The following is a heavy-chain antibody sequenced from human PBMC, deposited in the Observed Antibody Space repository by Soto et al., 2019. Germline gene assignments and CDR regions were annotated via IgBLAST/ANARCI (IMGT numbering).Heavy chain of an antibody. J-gene: IGHJ6*02. CDR2: ISGSGGST. D-gene: IGHD2-2*01. Sequence: EVQLLESGGGLVQPGGSLRLSCAASGFTFSSYAMSWVRQAPGKGLEWVSAISGSGGSTYYADSVKGRFTISRDNSKNTLYLQMNSLRAEDTGVYYCAKGGSTSRGRCYYGMDVWGQGTTVTVSS. CDR3: AKGGSTSRGRCYYGMDV. CDR1: GFTFSSYA. V-gene: IGHV3-23*01.